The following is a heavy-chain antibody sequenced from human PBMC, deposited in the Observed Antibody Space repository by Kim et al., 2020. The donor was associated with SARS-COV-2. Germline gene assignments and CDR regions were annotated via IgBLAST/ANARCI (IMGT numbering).Heavy chain of an antibody. V-gene: IGHV3-11*06. D-gene: IGHD6-19*01. CDR1: GFTFSDYY. J-gene: IGHJ5*02. CDR3: ARELWYSSGWPGVLTGGWFDP. Sequence: GGSLRLSCAASGFTFSDYYMSWIRQAPGKGLEWVSYISSSSSYTNYADSVKGRFTISRDNAKNSLYLQMNSLRAEDTAVYYCARELWYSSGWPGVLTGGWFDPWGQGTLVTVSS. CDR2: ISSSSSYT.